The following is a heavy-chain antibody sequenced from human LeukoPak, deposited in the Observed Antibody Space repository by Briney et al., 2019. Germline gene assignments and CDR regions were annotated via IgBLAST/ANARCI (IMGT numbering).Heavy chain of an antibody. CDR3: TRGTPGPGTYYFDY. CDR2: IRSKAYGGTT. CDR1: GFTFSSYG. V-gene: IGHV3-49*04. J-gene: IGHJ4*02. Sequence: GGTLRLSCAASGFTFSSYGMSWVRQAPGKGLEWVGFIRSKAYGGTTEYAASVKGRFTISRDDSKSIAYLQMNSLKTEDTAVYYCTRGTPGPGTYYFDYWGQGTLVTVSS. D-gene: IGHD3-10*01.